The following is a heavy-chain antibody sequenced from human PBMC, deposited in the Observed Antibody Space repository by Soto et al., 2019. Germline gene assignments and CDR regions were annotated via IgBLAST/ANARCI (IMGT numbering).Heavy chain of an antibody. V-gene: IGHV4-59*01. Sequence: SETLSLTCPVSGGSISSNYWSWIRQSPAKGLEWIGFVYYGGTNYNPSFESRVTMSVDTPKKQFSLELSDVTAADTAVYYCVSYRGAFYFDHWGQGTLVTVSS. CDR2: VYYGGT. CDR1: GGSISSNY. D-gene: IGHD4-4*01. J-gene: IGHJ4*02. CDR3: VSYRGAFYFDH.